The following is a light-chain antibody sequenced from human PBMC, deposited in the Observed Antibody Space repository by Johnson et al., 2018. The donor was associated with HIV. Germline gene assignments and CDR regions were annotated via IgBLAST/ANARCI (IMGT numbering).Light chain of an antibody. J-gene: IGLJ1*01. Sequence: QSVLTQPPSVSAAPGQKVTISCSGSTSNIEDNSVSWYQLFQGTAPKLLIYENNKRPSGIPDRFSGSKSGTSATLGITGLQTGDEADYYCGTWDSSLSAYVFGTGTKVTVL. CDR2: ENN. CDR1: TSNIEDNS. V-gene: IGLV1-51*02. CDR3: GTWDSSLSAYV.